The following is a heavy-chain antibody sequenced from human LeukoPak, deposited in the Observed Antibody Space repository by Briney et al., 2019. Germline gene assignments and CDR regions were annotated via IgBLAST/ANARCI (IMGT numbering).Heavy chain of an antibody. Sequence: GASVKVSCKASGYTFTGYYMHWVRQAPGQGLEWMGWINPNSGGTNYAQKFQGRVTMTRDTSISTAYMELSRLRSDDTAVYYCARDCTSCYTVGMRGCESEIWFDPWGQGTLVTVSS. CDR3: ARDCTSCYTVGMRGCESEIWFDP. CDR1: GYTFTGYY. CDR2: INPNSGGT. J-gene: IGHJ5*02. D-gene: IGHD2-2*02. V-gene: IGHV1-2*02.